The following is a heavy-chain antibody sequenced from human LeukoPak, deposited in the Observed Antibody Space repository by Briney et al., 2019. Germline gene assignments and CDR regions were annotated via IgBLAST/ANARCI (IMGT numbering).Heavy chain of an antibody. CDR3: AKRGIVIRGVLIIGVHKEAYYFDY. CDR2: ISESGGST. D-gene: IGHD3-10*01. J-gene: IGHJ4*02. Sequence: GGSLRLSCVVSGMTLSNYAMSWGRQAPGEGLEWVSGISESGGSTNYADTVKSRFTISRDNPLNPVYLPMNSLRAEDTAVYFCAKRGIVIRGVLIIGVHKEAYYFDYWGQGILVTVSS. CDR1: GMTLSNYA. V-gene: IGHV3-23*01.